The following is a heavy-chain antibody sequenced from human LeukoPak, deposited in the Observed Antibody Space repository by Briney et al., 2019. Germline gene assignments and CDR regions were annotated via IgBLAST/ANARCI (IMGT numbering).Heavy chain of an antibody. Sequence: SETLSLTCAVYGGSFSGYYWSWIRQPPGKGLEWIGEINHSGSTNYNPSLKSRVTISVDTSKNQFSLKLSSVTAADTAVYYCARDNRYGYYYDSSGYYLDWFDPWGQGTLITVSS. D-gene: IGHD3-22*01. CDR1: GGSFSGYY. CDR2: INHSGST. V-gene: IGHV4-34*01. J-gene: IGHJ5*02. CDR3: ARDNRYGYYYDSSGYYLDWFDP.